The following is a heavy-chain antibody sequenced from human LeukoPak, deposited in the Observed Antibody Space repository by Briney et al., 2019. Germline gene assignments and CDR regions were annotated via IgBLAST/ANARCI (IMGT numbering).Heavy chain of an antibody. D-gene: IGHD1-26*01. CDR1: GDSISSPNW. CDR3: ARGSGSYFSYYYYYMDV. J-gene: IGHJ6*03. CDR2: IFHSGST. Sequence: SETLSLTCAVSGDSISSPNWWSWVRQPPGKGLEWIGEIFHSGSTNYNPSLKSRVTISVDKSENQFSLKLSSVTAADTAVYYCARGSGSYFSYYYYYMDVWGKGTTVTISS. V-gene: IGHV4-4*02.